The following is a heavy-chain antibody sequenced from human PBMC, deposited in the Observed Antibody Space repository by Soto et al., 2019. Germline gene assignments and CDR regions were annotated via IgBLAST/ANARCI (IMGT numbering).Heavy chain of an antibody. D-gene: IGHD2-21*02. V-gene: IGHV4-61*01. CDR3: TRDGDGRMTTNPYYYYGMDV. Sequence: SETLSLTCSVSGGSISSGYYYWSWIRQPPGKGLEWIGNVYYSGGAKYNPSVKRRVSISVDTSKNQFSLNLSSVTAADTAVYYCTRDGDGRMTTNPYYYYGMDVWGPGITVTVSS. J-gene: IGHJ6*02. CDR1: GGSISSGYYY. CDR2: VYYSGGA.